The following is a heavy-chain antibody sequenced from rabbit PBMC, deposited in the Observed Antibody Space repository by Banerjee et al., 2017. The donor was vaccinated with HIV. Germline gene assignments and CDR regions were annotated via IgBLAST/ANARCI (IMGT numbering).Heavy chain of an antibody. D-gene: IGHD1-1*01. V-gene: IGHV1S40*01. CDR1: GFSFSSSYW. J-gene: IGHJ4*01. CDR3: ARGGYAISSDYYNL. CDR2: IDTGSSGST. Sequence: QSLEESGGDLVKPGASLTLTCTASGFSFSSSYWICWVRQAPGKGLEWIACIDTGSSGSTYYASWAKGRFTISKTSSTTVTLQMTSLTAADTATYFCARGGYAISSDYYNLWGQGTLVTVS.